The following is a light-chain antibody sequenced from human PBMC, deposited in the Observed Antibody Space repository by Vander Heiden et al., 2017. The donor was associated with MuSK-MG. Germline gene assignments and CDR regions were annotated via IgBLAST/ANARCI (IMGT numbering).Light chain of an antibody. CDR3: QAWDSGTAKV. CDR1: NLGDKY. V-gene: IGLV3-1*01. J-gene: IGLJ2*01. CDR2: HDT. Sequence: SYELTQVPSVSVSPGQTASITCPGENLGDKYVSWYKQEPGRSPQLVIYHDTKRPSGIPERISGSTSGNTATLTISGTQAVDEADYYCQAWDSGTAKVFGGGTKLTVL.